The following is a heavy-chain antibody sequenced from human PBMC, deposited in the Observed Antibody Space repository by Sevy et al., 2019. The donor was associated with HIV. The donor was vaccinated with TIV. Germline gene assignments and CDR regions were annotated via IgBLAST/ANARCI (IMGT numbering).Heavy chain of an antibody. V-gene: IGHV4-39*01. CDR1: GGSISSSSHF. D-gene: IGHD1-1*01. Sequence: SETLSLTCTVSGGSISSSSHFWGWIRHPPGKGLEWIGSLYSTGSTSYNPSLRSRVTVSADTSKNQFTLRLTSVIATDTAVYYCATPRGNAWTEGTGGYFDLWGRGTLVTVSS. CDR2: LYSTGST. J-gene: IGHJ2*01. CDR3: ATPRGNAWTEGTGGYFDL.